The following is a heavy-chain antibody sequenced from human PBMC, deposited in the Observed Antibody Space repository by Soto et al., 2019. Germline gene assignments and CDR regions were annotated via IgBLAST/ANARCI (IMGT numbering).Heavy chain of an antibody. J-gene: IGHJ2*01. CDR2: IIPIFGTA. V-gene: IGHV1-69*12. D-gene: IGHD5-12*01. Sequence: QVQLVQSGAEVKKPGPSVTVSCKASGGTFSSYTISWVRQAPGQGLEWMGGIIPIFGTANYAQKIQGRVTITADESTSTAYRELSSLRSEDTAVYYCARGNHRWLQLWYFDLWGRGTLVTVSS. CDR3: ARGNHRWLQLWYFDL. CDR1: GGTFSSYT.